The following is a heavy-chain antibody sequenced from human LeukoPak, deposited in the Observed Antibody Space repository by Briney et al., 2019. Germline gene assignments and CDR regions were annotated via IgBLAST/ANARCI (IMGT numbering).Heavy chain of an antibody. J-gene: IGHJ4*02. CDR1: GFTFSSHS. D-gene: IGHD3-22*01. Sequence: GGSLRLSCAASGFTFSSHSMNWVRQAPGKGLEWVSYISSSSSTIYYADSVKGRFTISRDNAKNSLYLQMNSLRAEDTAVYYCARAHPIYYDSSFHGYWGQGTLVTVSS. CDR3: ARAHPIYYDSSFHGY. V-gene: IGHV3-48*01. CDR2: ISSSSSTI.